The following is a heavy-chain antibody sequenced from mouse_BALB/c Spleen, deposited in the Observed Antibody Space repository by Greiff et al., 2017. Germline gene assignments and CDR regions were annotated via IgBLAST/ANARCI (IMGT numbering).Heavy chain of an antibody. CDR3: ARSGDYDSYYFDY. D-gene: IGHD2-4*01. CDR2: INPYNGGT. J-gene: IGHJ2*01. CDR1: GYSFTGYT. V-gene: IGHV1-18*01. Sequence: VQLQQSGPELVKPGASMKISCKASGYSFTGYTMNWVKQSHGKNLEWFGLINPYNGGTSYNQKFKGKATLTVDKSSSTAYMELLSLTSEDSAVYYCARSGDYDSYYFDYWGQGTTLTVSS.